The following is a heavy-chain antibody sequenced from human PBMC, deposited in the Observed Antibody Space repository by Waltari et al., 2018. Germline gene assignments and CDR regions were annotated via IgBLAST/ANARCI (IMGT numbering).Heavy chain of an antibody. V-gene: IGHV3-23*01. Sequence: EVQLLESGGGLVQPGGSLRLSCVTSGFTFRHYGMSWVRQAPGRGLEWVSTIGGSGGDTYYPESVRGRFIISRDNSQNTLYVQMNILRDEDTAVYYCAKDAERPWGAFEIRGQGTMVTVSS. CDR3: AKDAERPWGAFEI. J-gene: IGHJ3*02. CDR2: IGGSGGDT. CDR1: GFTFRHYG. D-gene: IGHD3-16*01.